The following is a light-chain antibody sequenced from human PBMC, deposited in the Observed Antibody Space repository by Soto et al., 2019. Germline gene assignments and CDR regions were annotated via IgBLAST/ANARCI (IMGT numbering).Light chain of an antibody. V-gene: IGKV3-15*01. CDR1: QSVSSS. J-gene: IGKJ5*01. Sequence: EIVMTQSPATLSVSPGERATLSCRASQSVSSSLAWYQQKPGQAPRLLIHGASTRATSIPARFSGSGSGTEFTLTISSLQSEDFAVYYCQQYNNWPPITFGQGTRLEIK. CDR3: QQYNNWPPIT. CDR2: GAS.